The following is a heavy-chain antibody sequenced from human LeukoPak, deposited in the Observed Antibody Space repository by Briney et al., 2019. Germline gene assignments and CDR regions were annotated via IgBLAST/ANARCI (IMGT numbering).Heavy chain of an antibody. V-gene: IGHV4-4*02. J-gene: IGHJ5*02. CDR3: ARDRGIAAADDWFDP. CDR1: GDSVSSYNW. Sequence: SETLSLTCALSGDSVSSYNWWRWVRQPPGKGLEWIGEIYHNGSTNYSPALKGRFTISVDKSKNQFSLKLCSVTAADTAVYYCARDRGIAAADDWFDPWGQGALVIVSS. D-gene: IGHD6-13*01. CDR2: IYHNGST.